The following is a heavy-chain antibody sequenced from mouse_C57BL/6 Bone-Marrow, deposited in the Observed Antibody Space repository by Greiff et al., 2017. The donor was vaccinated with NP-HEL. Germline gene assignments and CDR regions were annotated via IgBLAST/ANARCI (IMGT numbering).Heavy chain of an antibody. CDR1: GFNIKDDY. D-gene: IGHD2-4*01. V-gene: IGHV14-4*01. CDR2: IDPENGDT. Sequence: VQLQQSGAELVRPGASVKLSCTASGFNIKDDYMHWVKQRPEQGLEWIGWIDPENGDTEYASKFQGKATLTADPSSHTAHLQLSSLPSEDAAVYYCTAWDLGYCDNDVWFAYWGQGTLVTVSA. CDR3: TAWDLGYCDNDVWFAY. J-gene: IGHJ3*01.